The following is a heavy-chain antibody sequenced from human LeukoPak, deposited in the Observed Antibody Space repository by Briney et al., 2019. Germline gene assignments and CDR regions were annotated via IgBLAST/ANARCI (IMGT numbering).Heavy chain of an antibody. Sequence: ASVTVSCKASGYTFTSYGISWVRQAPGQGLEWMGWISAYNGNTNYAQKLQGRVTMTTDTSTSTAYMELRSLRSDDTAVYYCARDGLDFWSGYYSTYYYYGMDVWGQGTTVTVSS. CDR1: GYTFTSYG. D-gene: IGHD3-3*01. V-gene: IGHV1-18*01. J-gene: IGHJ6*02. CDR2: ISAYNGNT. CDR3: ARDGLDFWSGYYSTYYYYGMDV.